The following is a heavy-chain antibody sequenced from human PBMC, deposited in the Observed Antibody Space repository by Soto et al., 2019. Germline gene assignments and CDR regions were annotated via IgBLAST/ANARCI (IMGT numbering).Heavy chain of an antibody. CDR2: ISGSGGST. CDR3: AKVIAAQNYYYYYMDV. CDR1: GFTFSSYA. V-gene: IGHV3-23*01. J-gene: IGHJ6*03. Sequence: EVQLLESGGGLVQPGGSLRLSCAASGFTFSSYAMSWVRQAPGNGLEWVSAISGSGGSTYYADSVKGRFTISRDNSKNTLYLQMNSLRAEDTAVYYCAKVIAAQNYYYYYMDVWGKGTTVTVSS. D-gene: IGHD6-13*01.